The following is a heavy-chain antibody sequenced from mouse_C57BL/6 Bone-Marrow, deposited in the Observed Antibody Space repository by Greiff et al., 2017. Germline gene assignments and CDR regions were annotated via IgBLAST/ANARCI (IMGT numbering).Heavy chain of an antibody. CDR2: IDPENGDT. Sequence: VQLQQSGAELVRPGASVELSCTASGFNIKDDYMHWVKQRPEQGLEWIGWIDPENGDTEYASKFQGKATITADTSSNTAYLQLSSLTSEDTAVYYCTTELRYAMDYWGQGTSVTVSS. J-gene: IGHJ4*01. CDR3: TTELRYAMDY. D-gene: IGHD1-1*01. CDR1: GFNIKDDY. V-gene: IGHV14-4*01.